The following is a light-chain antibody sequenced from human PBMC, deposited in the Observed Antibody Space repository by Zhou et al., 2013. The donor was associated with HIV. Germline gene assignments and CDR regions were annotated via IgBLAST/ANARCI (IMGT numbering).Light chain of an antibody. Sequence: EIVLTQSPGTLSLSPGERATLSCGASQSVGSTYLAWYQQKPGLAPRLVIYDVSNRATGIPDRFSGSGSGTDFTLTISRLEPEDFAVYYCQQYRTSVTFGGGTTVEIK. V-gene: IGKV3D-20*01. CDR1: QSVGSTY. J-gene: IGKJ4*01. CDR2: DVS. CDR3: QQYRTSVT.